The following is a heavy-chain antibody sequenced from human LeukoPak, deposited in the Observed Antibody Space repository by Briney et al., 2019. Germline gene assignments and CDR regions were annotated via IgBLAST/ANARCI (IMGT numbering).Heavy chain of an antibody. CDR1: GFTFSSYW. CDR2: INSDGSST. V-gene: IGHV3-74*01. D-gene: IGHD2-2*01. CDR3: ARDKGCSSTSCFYYYYYGMDV. Sequence: GGSLRLSCVASGFTFSSYWMHWVRQAPGKGLVWVSRINSDGSSTSYADSVKGRFTISRDNAKNTLYLQMNSLRAEDTAVYYCARDKGCSSTSCFYYYYYGMDVWGQGTTVTVSS. J-gene: IGHJ6*02.